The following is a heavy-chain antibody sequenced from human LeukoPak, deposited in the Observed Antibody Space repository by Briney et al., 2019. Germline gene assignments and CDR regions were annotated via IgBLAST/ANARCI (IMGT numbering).Heavy chain of an antibody. CDR2: INHSGST. CDR3: ARHESGSRLRDY. V-gene: IGHV4-34*01. D-gene: IGHD1-26*01. Sequence: SETLSLTCAVYSGSFSGYYWSWLRQPPGKGLEWIVEINHSGSTNYNPSLKSRVTISVDTSKNQFSLKLSSVTAADTAVYYCARHESGSRLRDYWGQGTLVTVSS. J-gene: IGHJ4*02. CDR1: SGSFSGYY.